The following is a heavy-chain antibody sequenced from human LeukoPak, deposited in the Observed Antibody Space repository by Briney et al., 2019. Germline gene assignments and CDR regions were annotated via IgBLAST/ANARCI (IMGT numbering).Heavy chain of an antibody. D-gene: IGHD2/OR15-2a*01. CDR1: GFPFSTYA. CDR3: AKGTHYFDAFHI. CDR2: IIGSGGST. J-gene: IGHJ3*02. V-gene: IGHV3-23*01. Sequence: GRSLRLSCAASGFPFSTYATTWVRQAPGKGVEWGSTIIGSGGSTYYADSVKGRFTISRDNTKNTLYLHMNSLRAEDTAIYYCAKGTHYFDAFHIWGQGTMVTVSS.